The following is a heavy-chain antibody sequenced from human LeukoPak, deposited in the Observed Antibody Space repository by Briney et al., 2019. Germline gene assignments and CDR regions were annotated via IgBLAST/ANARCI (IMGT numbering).Heavy chain of an antibody. CDR1: GGSISSSNW. V-gene: IGHV4-4*02. Sequence: PSGTLSLTCAVSGGSISSSNWWSWVRQPPGKGLEWIGEIYHSGSTNYNPSLKSRVTISVDKSKNQFSLKLSSVTAADTAVYYCARDLNNGYYDFWSGYTVAFDIWGQGTMVTVSS. CDR2: IYHSGST. CDR3: ARDLNNGYYDFWSGYTVAFDI. D-gene: IGHD3-3*01. J-gene: IGHJ3*02.